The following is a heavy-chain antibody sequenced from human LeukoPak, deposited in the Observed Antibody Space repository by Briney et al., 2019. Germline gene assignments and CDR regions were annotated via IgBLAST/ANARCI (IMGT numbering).Heavy chain of an antibody. V-gene: IGHV1-69*04. CDR1: GGTFSSYA. J-gene: IGHJ4*02. Sequence: ASVKVSCKASGGTFSSYAISWVRQAPGQGLEWMGRIIPILGIANYAQKFQGRVTITADKSTSTAYMELSSLRSEDTAVYYCRSTPYSSGWSTRKVDYWGQGTLVTVSS. CDR3: RSTPYSSGWSTRKVDY. CDR2: IIPILGIA. D-gene: IGHD6-19*01.